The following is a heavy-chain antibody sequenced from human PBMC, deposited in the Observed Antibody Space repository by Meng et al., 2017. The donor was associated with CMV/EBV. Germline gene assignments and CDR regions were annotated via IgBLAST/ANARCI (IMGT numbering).Heavy chain of an antibody. CDR2: INPNSGGT. D-gene: IGHD6-19*01. CDR1: GYTFTGYY. J-gene: IGHJ3*02. Sequence: ASVKVSCKASGYTFTGYYMHWVRQAPGQGLEWMGWINPNSGGTNYAQKFQGRVTMTRDTSISTAYMELSRLRSDDTAVYYCAAAVAPRGDAFDIWGQGTMVTVSS. CDR3: AAAVAPRGDAFDI. V-gene: IGHV1-2*02.